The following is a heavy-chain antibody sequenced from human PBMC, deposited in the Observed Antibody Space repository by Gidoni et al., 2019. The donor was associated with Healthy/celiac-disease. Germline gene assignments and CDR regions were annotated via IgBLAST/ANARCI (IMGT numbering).Heavy chain of an antibody. D-gene: IGHD6-13*01. V-gene: IGHV3-73*01. CDR1: GFTFSGSA. CDR2: IRSKANSYAT. Sequence: EVQLVESGGGLVQPGGSLKLSCAASGFTFSGSAMHWVRQASGKGLELVGRIRSKANSYATAYAASVKGRFTISRDDSKNTAYLQMNSLKTEDTAVYYCTRPAAAGEPRNDYWGQGTLVTVSS. J-gene: IGHJ4*02. CDR3: TRPAAAGEPRNDY.